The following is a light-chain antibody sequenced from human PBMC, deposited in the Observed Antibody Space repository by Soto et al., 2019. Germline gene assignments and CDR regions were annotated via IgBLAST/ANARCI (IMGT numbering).Light chain of an antibody. Sequence: TQSPGTLSFSPGERATLSCSASQSVPRSYLAWYQQKPGQAPRLLIYGTSSRATGIPDRFSGSGSGTDFTLTISRLEPEDFVVYYCQQYGYSPITFGQGTRLEIK. CDR1: QSVPRSY. V-gene: IGKV3-20*01. J-gene: IGKJ5*01. CDR3: QQYGYSPIT. CDR2: GTS.